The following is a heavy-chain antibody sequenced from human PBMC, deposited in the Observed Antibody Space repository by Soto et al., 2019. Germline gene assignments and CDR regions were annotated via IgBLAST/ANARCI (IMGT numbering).Heavy chain of an antibody. CDR2: ISSSSGYI. V-gene: IGHV3-21*01. CDR1: GFTFSTYS. D-gene: IGHD5-18*01. Sequence: EVQLVESGGGLVKPGGSLRLSCAASGFTFSTYSMNWVRQAPGKGLEWVSSISSSSGYIYYADSVKGRCTNSRDDAKNSLRLQMNSLRAEDTAVYYCARVRSYSYGQGYGMDVWGQGTTVTVSS. CDR3: ARVRSYSYGQGYGMDV. J-gene: IGHJ6*02.